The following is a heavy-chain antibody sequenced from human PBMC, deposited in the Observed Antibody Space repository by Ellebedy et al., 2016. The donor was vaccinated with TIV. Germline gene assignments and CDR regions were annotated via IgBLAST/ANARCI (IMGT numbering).Heavy chain of an antibody. CDR1: GFTFSSYA. V-gene: IGHV3-21*01. J-gene: IGHJ4*02. CDR2: IDGSGGFI. CDR3: ARVSSGSYKTDFDY. D-gene: IGHD1-26*01. Sequence: GESLKISCAASGFTFSSYAMNWVRQAPGKGLEWVSYIDGSGGFIKYADSVKGRFTISSDHAKNSLYLHMNSLRAEDTAVYYCARVSSGSYKTDFDYWGQGILVTVSS.